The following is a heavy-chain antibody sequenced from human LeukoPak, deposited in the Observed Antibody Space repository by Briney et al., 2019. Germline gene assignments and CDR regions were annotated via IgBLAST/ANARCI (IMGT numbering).Heavy chain of an antibody. CDR1: GGSISSYY. Sequence: SETLSLTCTVSGGSISSYYWSWIRQPPGKGLEWIGYIYYSGSTNYNPSLKSRVTISVDTSKNQFSLKLSSVTAADTAVYYRAREVYYGSGSYFDYWGQGTLVTVSS. CDR3: AREVYYGSGSYFDY. D-gene: IGHD3-10*01. J-gene: IGHJ4*02. V-gene: IGHV4-59*01. CDR2: IYYSGST.